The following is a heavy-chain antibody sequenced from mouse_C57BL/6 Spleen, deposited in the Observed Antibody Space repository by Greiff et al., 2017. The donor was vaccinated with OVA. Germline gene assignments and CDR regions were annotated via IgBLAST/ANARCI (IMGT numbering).Heavy chain of an antibody. CDR1: GYSFTDYN. CDR2: INPNYGTT. V-gene: IGHV1-39*01. D-gene: IGHD3-2*02. CDR3: ARSREASYYAMDY. Sequence: EVKLQESGPELVKPGASVKISCKASGYSFTDYNMNWVKQSNGKSLEWIGVINPNYGTTSYNQKFKGKATLTVDQSSSTAYMQLNSLTSEDSAVYYCARSREASYYAMDYWGQGTSVTVSS. J-gene: IGHJ4*01.